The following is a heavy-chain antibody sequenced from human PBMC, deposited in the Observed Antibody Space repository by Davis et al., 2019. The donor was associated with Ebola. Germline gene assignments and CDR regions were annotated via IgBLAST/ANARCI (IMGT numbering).Heavy chain of an antibody. CDR3: ARGGYCSGGSCKTYYYYGMDV. D-gene: IGHD2-15*01. CDR1: GYTFTSYG. V-gene: IGHV1-18*01. J-gene: IGHJ6*02. Sequence: ASVKVSCKASGYTFTSYGISWVRQAPGQGLEWMGWISAYNGNTNYAQKLQGRVTLTTDTSTSTAYMELRSLRSDDTAVYYCARGGYCSGGSCKTYYYYGMDVWGQGTTVTVSS. CDR2: ISAYNGNT.